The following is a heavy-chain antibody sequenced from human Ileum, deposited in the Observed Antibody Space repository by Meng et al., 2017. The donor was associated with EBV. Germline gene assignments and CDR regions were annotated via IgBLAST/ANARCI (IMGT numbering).Heavy chain of an antibody. CDR3: VRTLERGDY. CDR2: MNPKTGTA. V-gene: IGHV1-8*01. J-gene: IGHJ4*02. CDR1: GYTFTNYD. Sequence: QGQLVTDGDELEKPGDSVKVSCKASGYTFTNYDISWVRQATGQGLEWMGWMNPKTGTAHYAQKFQGRVSMTRDTSITTAYMELSSLTSEDTAVYYCVRTLERGDYWGQGILVVASS. D-gene: IGHD5-24*01.